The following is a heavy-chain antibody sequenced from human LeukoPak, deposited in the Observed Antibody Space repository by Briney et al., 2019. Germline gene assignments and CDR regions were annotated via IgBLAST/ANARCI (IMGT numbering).Heavy chain of an antibody. V-gene: IGHV4-34*01. CDR2: INESGGT. CDR3: ARVAYRYSINDWSRTGLEAYPTKYYYYMDV. J-gene: IGHJ6*03. Sequence: PSETLSLTCAVYGGSFRDYSWTWIRQPPGKGLEWIGEINESGGTNYNPSLMSLVIMSVDTSKRQISLEVSSVTAADTAVYYCARVAYRYSINDWSRTGLEAYPTKYYYYMDVWGKGTTVTVSS. CDR1: GGSFRDYS. D-gene: IGHD2-8*01.